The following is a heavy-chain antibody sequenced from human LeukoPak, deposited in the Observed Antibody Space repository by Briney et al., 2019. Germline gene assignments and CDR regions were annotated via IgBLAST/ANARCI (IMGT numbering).Heavy chain of an antibody. V-gene: IGHV3-21*01. D-gene: IGHD4-17*01. CDR2: ISSSSSYI. CDR1: GFTFSSYS. J-gene: IGHJ6*02. CDR3: ARITVTRYYGMDV. Sequence: KTGGSLGLSCAASGFTFSSYSMNWVRQAPGKGLEWVSSISSSSSYIYYADSVKGRFTISRDNAKNSLYLQMNSLRAEDTAVYYCARITVTRYYGMDVWGQGTTVTVSS.